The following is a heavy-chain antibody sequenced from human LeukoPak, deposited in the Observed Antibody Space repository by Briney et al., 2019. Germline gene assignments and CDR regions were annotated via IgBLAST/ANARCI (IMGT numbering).Heavy chain of an antibody. CDR3: ARRGIRGAFDI. Sequence: SETLSLTCTVSGGSISSGDYYWSWIRQPPGKGLEWIGYIYYSGSTYYNPSLKSRVTISVDTSKNQFSLKLSSVTAADTAVYYCARRGIRGAFDIWGQGTMVTVSS. V-gene: IGHV4-30-4*02. CDR2: IYYSGST. D-gene: IGHD3-16*01. J-gene: IGHJ3*02. CDR1: GGSISSGDYY.